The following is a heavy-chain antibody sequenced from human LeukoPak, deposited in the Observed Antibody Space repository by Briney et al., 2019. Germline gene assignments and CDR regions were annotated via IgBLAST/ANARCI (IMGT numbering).Heavy chain of an antibody. D-gene: IGHD3-22*01. J-gene: IGHJ4*02. Sequence: GASVKVSCKASGYTFTGYYMHWVRQAPGQGLEWMGWINTNSGGTNYAQKFQGRATMTRDTSISTAYMELSRLRSDDTAVYYCARGDRSGYYYPIDYWGQGTLVTVSS. CDR3: ARGDRSGYYYPIDY. CDR1: GYTFTGYY. CDR2: INTNSGGT. V-gene: IGHV1-2*02.